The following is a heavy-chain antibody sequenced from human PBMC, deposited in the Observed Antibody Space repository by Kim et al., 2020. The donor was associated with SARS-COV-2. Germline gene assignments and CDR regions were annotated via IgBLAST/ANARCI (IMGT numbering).Heavy chain of an antibody. CDR2: ISGSGGTT. D-gene: IGHD4-17*01. CDR3: ARDSGNVYGAFDF. CDR1: GFTFGRDE. V-gene: IGHV3-48*03. J-gene: IGHJ4*02. Sequence: GGSLRLSCAASGFTFGRDEMHWVRQAPGMGLEWLAYISGSGGTTYYAGSVKGRFTISRDNAKDSLYLQMNSLRAEDTAVYYCARDSGNVYGAFDFWGQGTLVTVSS.